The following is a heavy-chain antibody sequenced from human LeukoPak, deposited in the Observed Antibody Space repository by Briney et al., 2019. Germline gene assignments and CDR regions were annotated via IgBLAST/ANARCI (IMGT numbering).Heavy chain of an antibody. CDR2: INHSGST. Sequence: LETLSLTSAVSGGSFSDYYWSWVRRPPGKGLECGGEINHSGSTNYNPSLESRVTMSVDTSKNQFSLKLSSVTAADTAVYYCARAPTKNWFDPWGQGTLVTVSS. CDR3: ARAPTKNWFDP. V-gene: IGHV4-34*01. J-gene: IGHJ5*02. CDR1: GGSFSDYY.